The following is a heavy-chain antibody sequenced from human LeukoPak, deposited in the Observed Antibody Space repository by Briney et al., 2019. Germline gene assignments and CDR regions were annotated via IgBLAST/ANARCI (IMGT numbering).Heavy chain of an antibody. V-gene: IGHV4-34*01. CDR1: GGSFSGYY. CDR2: INHSGST. D-gene: IGHD2-15*01. Sequence: SETLSLTCAVYGGSFSGYYWSWIRQPPGKGLEWIGEINHSGSTNYNPSLKSRVTISVDTSKNQFSLKLSSVTAADTAVYYCARRIRYCSGGSCYPYFDCWGQGTLVTVSS. CDR3: ARRIRYCSGGSCYPYFDC. J-gene: IGHJ4*02.